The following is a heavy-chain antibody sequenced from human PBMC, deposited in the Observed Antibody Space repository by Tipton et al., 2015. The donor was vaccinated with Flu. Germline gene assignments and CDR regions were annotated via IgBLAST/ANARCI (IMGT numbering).Heavy chain of an antibody. CDR1: GFTVSSNY. V-gene: IGHV3-66*01. CDR2: IYSGGST. CDR3: ARGVVPAAAPDAFDI. Sequence: SLRLSCAASGFTVSSNYMSWVRQAPGKGLEWVSVIYSGGSTYYADSVKGRFTISRDNSKNTLYLQMNSLRAEDTAVYYCARGVVPAAAPDAFDIWGQGTMVTVSS. J-gene: IGHJ3*02. D-gene: IGHD2-2*01.